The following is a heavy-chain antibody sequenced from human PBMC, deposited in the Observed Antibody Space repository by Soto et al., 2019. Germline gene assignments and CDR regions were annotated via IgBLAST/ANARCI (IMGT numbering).Heavy chain of an antibody. J-gene: IGHJ6*02. Sequence: ASVKVSCKASGYTFTSYGISWVRQAPGQGLEWMGWISAYNGNTNYAQKLQGRVTMTTDTSTSTAYMELRSLRSDDTAVYYCARAKTTYYYDSSGLSDVWGQGTTVTVSS. D-gene: IGHD3-22*01. CDR1: GYTFTSYG. CDR3: ARAKTTYYYDSSGLSDV. CDR2: ISAYNGNT. V-gene: IGHV1-18*01.